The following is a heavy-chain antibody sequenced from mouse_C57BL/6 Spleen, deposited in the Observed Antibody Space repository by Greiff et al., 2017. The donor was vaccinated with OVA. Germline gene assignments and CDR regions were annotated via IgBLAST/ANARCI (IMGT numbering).Heavy chain of an antibody. Sequence: QVQLQQSGSELRRPGSSVKLSCKDFDSAVFPIAYMRWVRRKPRHGFEWSGGIPPSIGRTIYGEKFGDKASLDADSLSNTAYWELNSLTSEVSAIYYGEKGVITSVVASNWDVDVWGKGTTVNVSS. V-gene: IGHV15-2*01. J-gene: IGHJ1*03. CDR3: EKGVITSVVASNWDVDV. D-gene: IGHD1-1*01. CDR1: DSAVFPIAY. CDR2: IPPSIGRT.